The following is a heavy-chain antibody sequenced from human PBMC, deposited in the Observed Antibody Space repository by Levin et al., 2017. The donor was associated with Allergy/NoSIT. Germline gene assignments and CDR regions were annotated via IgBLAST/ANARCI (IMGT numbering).Heavy chain of an antibody. CDR2: ISGSGGST. V-gene: IGHV3-23*01. D-gene: IGHD4-17*01. Sequence: GGSLRLSCAASGFTFSSYAMSWVRQAPGKGLEWVSAISGSGGSTYYADSVKGRFTISRDNSKNTLYLQMNSLRAEDTAVYYCAGWGKGNYGDYFWRFDYWGQGTLVTVSS. CDR1: GFTFSSYA. CDR3: AGWGKGNYGDYFWRFDY. J-gene: IGHJ4*02.